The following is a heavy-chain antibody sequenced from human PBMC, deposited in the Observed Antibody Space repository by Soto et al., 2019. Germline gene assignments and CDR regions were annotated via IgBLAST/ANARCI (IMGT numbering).Heavy chain of an antibody. CDR3: AKYSELPYEAYLQQ. D-gene: IGHD1-7*01. V-gene: IGHV3-23*01. Sequence: GGSLRLSCAASGFTFSVYAMSWVRQAPGKGLEWVSAISSNGGRTFYADSLRGRFTISRDNSKSALYLQMNNLRAEDAAIYYCAKYSELPYEAYLQQWGQGTMVTVYS. CDR2: ISSNGGRT. CDR1: GFTFSVYA. J-gene: IGHJ1*01.